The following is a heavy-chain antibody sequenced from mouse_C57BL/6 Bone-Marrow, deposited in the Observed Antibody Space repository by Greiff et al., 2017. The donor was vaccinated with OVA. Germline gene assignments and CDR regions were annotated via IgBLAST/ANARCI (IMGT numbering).Heavy chain of an antibody. CDR3: ANYDGSSPFDY. CDR1: GYTFTSYW. J-gene: IGHJ2*01. Sequence: QVQLQQPGAELVKPGASVKLSCKASGYTFTSYWMHWVKQRPGQGLEWIGMIHPNSGSTNYNEKFKSQATLTVDKSSSTAYMQLSSLKSENSAVDCGANYDGSSPFDYWGQGTTLTVSA. V-gene: IGHV1-64*01. CDR2: IHPNSGST. D-gene: IGHD1-1*01.